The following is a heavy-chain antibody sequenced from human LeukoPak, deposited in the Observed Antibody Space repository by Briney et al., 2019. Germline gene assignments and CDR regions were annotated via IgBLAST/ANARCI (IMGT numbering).Heavy chain of an antibody. J-gene: IGHJ4*02. D-gene: IGHD3-3*01. CDR2: IYHSGST. V-gene: IGHV4-38-2*01. CDR1: GYSISSGYY. Sequence: PSETLSLTCAVSGYSISSGYYWGWIRQPPGKGLEWIGSIYHSGSTYYNPSLKSRVTISVDTSKNQFFLKLSSVTAADTAVYYCARTWGIFGVVIYEAHFSFDYWGQGTLVTVSS. CDR3: ARTWGIFGVVIYEAHFSFDY.